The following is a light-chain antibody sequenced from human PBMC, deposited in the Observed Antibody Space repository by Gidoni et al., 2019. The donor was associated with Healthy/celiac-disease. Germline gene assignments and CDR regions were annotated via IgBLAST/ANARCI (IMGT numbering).Light chain of an antibody. V-gene: IGKV1-39*01. CDR1: QSISSY. CDR2: AAS. CDR3: QQSYSTPET. Sequence: DIQMTQSPSSLSASVGDRVTITCRASQSISSYLNWYQQKPGKAPKLLIYAASSFQSGVPSRFSGSGSGTDFTLTSSSLQPEDFATYYCQQSYSTPETFGQGTKVEIK. J-gene: IGKJ1*01.